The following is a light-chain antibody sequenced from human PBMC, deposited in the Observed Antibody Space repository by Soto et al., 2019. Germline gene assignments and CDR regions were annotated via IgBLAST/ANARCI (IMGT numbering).Light chain of an antibody. V-gene: IGKV1-9*01. CDR2: AAS. J-gene: IGKJ1*01. CDR1: QGISSN. CDR3: QQLNSYPRT. Sequence: DIQLTQSPSFLXASVGDRVTXTXXASQGISSNLAWYQQKPGKAPNLLIYAASTLQSGVPSRFSGSGSGTEFTLTISSLQPEDFATYYCQQLNSYPRTFGQGTKVEIK.